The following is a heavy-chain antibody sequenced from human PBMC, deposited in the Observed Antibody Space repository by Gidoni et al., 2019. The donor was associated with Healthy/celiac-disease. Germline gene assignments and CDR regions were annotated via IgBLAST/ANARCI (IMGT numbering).Heavy chain of an antibody. Sequence: QVQLQESGPGLVKPSQTLSLTCTVSGGSISSGGYYWRWIRQHPGKGLEWIGYIYYSGSTYYNPSLKSRVTISVDTSKNQFSLKLSSVTAADTAVYYCARDLEYCGGDCYHFDYWGQGSLVTVSS. J-gene: IGHJ4*02. V-gene: IGHV4-31*03. CDR3: ARDLEYCGGDCYHFDY. CDR1: GGSISSGGYY. CDR2: IYYSGST. D-gene: IGHD2-21*02.